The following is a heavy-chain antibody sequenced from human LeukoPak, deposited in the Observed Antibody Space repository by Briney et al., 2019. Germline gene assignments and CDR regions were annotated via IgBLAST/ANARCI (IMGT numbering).Heavy chain of an antibody. D-gene: IGHD2-15*01. CDR1: GFTFNYAW. V-gene: IGHV3-15*01. Sequence: GGALRLSCAASGFTFNYAWMSWVRQAPGKGLEWVGRIKCKTDGGTTDYAAPVKGRFTISSDDSKNTLYLQMNSLKTEDTAVYYCTTDVLVVAASQDTFDIWGEGTMVT. CDR2: IKCKTDGGTT. CDR3: TTDVLVVAASQDTFDI. J-gene: IGHJ3*02.